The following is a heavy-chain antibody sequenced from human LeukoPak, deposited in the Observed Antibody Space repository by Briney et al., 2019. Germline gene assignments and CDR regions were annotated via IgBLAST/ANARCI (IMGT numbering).Heavy chain of an antibody. D-gene: IGHD6-19*01. CDR2: ISGSGGST. CDR1: GFTFSSYA. Sequence: PGGSLRLSCAASGFTFSSYAMSWVRQAPGKGLEWVSAISGSGGSTYYADSVKGRFTISRDNSKNTLYLQMNSLRAEDTAVYYCAKVFLQSRAVAGSNDYWGQGTLVTVSS. J-gene: IGHJ4*02. V-gene: IGHV3-23*01. CDR3: AKVFLQSRAVAGSNDY.